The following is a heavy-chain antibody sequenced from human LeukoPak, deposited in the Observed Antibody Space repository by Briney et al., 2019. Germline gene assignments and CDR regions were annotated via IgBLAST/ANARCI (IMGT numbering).Heavy chain of an antibody. V-gene: IGHV1-2*02. CDR2: INPNSGGT. Sequence: ASVKVSCKASGYTFTSYDINWVRQAPGQGLEWMGWINPNSGGTNYAQKFQGRVTMTRDTSISTAYMELSRLRSDDTAVYYCARHLGSYDSSGYYHYWGQGTLVTVSS. J-gene: IGHJ4*02. CDR3: ARHLGSYDSSGYYHY. D-gene: IGHD3-22*01. CDR1: GYTFTSYD.